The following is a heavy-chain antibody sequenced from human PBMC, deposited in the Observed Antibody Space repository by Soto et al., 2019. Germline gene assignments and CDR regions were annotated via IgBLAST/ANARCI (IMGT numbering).Heavy chain of an antibody. D-gene: IGHD7-27*01. J-gene: IGHJ6*02. V-gene: IGHV4-59*01. Sequence: PSETLSLTCTVSGGSISSYYWSWIRQPPGKGLEWIGYIYYSGSTNYNPSLKSRVTISVDTSKNQFSLKLSSVTAADTAVYYCARGQLGMKYYYYGMDVWGQGTTVTVSS. CDR3: ARGQLGMKYYYYGMDV. CDR2: IYYSGST. CDR1: GGSISSYY.